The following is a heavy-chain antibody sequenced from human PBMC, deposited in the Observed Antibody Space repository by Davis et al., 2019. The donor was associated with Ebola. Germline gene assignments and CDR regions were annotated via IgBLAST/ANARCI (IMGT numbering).Heavy chain of an antibody. Sequence: PSETLSLTCTVSGGSISSSSYYWGWIRQPPGKGLEWIGSIYYSGSTYYNPSLKSRVTISVDTSKDQFSLKLSSVTAADTAVYYCARHRGYYDSSGYYYVNWFDPWGQGTLVTVSS. J-gene: IGHJ5*02. CDR1: GGSISSSSYY. CDR3: ARHRGYYDSSGYYYVNWFDP. V-gene: IGHV4-39*01. D-gene: IGHD3-22*01. CDR2: IYYSGST.